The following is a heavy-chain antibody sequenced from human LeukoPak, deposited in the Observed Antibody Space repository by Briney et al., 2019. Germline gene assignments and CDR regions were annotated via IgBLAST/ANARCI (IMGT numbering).Heavy chain of an antibody. Sequence: SETLSLTCTVSGGSISSGGYYWSWIRQHPGKGLEWIGYIYYSGSTYYNPSLKSRVTISVDTSKNQFSLKLNSVTAADTAVYYCARDTTSGWFDPWGQGTLVTVSS. CDR3: ARDTTSGWFDP. CDR1: GGSISSGGYY. V-gene: IGHV4-31*03. D-gene: IGHD1-14*01. CDR2: IYYSGST. J-gene: IGHJ5*02.